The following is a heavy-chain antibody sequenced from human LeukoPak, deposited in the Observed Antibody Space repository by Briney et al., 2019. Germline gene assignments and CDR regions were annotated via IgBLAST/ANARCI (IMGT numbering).Heavy chain of an antibody. CDR2: VYISGST. J-gene: IGHJ4*02. D-gene: IGHD2-15*01. Sequence: SETLSLTCTVSGVSISSYHWGWIRQPAGKGLEWIGRVYISGSTNYNPSLKSRVTMSIDTSKNQFSLKLSSVTAADTAVYYCARDGLYTSGYSYFDYWGQGTLVTVSS. CDR3: ARDGLYTSGYSYFDY. V-gene: IGHV4-4*07. CDR1: GVSISSYH.